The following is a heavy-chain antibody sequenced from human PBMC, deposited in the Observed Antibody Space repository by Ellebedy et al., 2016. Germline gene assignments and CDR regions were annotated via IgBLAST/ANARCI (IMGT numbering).Heavy chain of an antibody. CDR2: IYYSGST. Sequence: LRLSXTVSGGSISSGGYYWSWIRQHPGKGLEWIGYIYYSGSTYYNPSLKSRVTISVDTSKNQFSLKLSSVTAADTAVYYCARDWLRWDYGGNPLVDWGQGTLVTVSS. CDR1: GGSISSGGYY. D-gene: IGHD4-23*01. V-gene: IGHV4-31*03. J-gene: IGHJ4*02. CDR3: ARDWLRWDYGGNPLVD.